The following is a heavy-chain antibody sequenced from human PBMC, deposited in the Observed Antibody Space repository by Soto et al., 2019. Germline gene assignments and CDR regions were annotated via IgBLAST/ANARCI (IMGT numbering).Heavy chain of an antibody. Sequence: QVQLVQSGAEVKKPGASVKVSCKASGYTFTGYYMHWVRQAPGQGLEWMGWINPNSGGTNYAQKFQGWVTMTRDTSISTAYMELSRLRSDDTAVYYSARGIRARRFYDFWSGYSNRYDFDYWGQGTLVTVSS. D-gene: IGHD3-3*01. J-gene: IGHJ4*02. V-gene: IGHV1-2*04. CDR1: GYTFTGYY. CDR2: INPNSGGT. CDR3: ARGIRARRFYDFWSGYSNRYDFDY.